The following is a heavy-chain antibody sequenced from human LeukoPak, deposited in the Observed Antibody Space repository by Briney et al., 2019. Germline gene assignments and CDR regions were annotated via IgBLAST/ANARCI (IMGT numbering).Heavy chain of an antibody. V-gene: IGHV3-23*01. CDR3: AKRGVVIRVILVGFHKEAYYFDS. CDR1: GITLSYYG. Sequence: GGSLRLSCAVSGITLSYYGMSWVRQAPGKWLEWVAGISGSGGGTNYADSVKGRFTISRDNRKNALYLQMNSLRAEDTAVYFCAKRGVVIRVILVGFHKEAYYFDSWGQGALVTVSS. CDR2: ISGSGGGT. J-gene: IGHJ4*02. D-gene: IGHD3-22*01.